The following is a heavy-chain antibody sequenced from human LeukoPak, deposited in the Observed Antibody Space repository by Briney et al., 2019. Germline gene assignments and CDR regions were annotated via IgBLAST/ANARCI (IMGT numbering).Heavy chain of an antibody. CDR1: GGSISSSSYD. J-gene: IGHJ4*02. CDR2: INHSGST. V-gene: IGHV4-39*07. Sequence: SETLSLTCTVSGGSISSSSYDWGWIRQPPGKGLEWIGEINHSGSTNYNPSLKSRFTISVDTSKNQFSLKLSSVTAADTAVYYCARDSGYYARRFDYWGQGTLVTVSS. D-gene: IGHD3-22*01. CDR3: ARDSGYYARRFDY.